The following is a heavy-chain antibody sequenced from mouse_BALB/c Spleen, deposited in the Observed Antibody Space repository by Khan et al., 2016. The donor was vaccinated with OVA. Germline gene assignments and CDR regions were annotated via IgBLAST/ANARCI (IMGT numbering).Heavy chain of an antibody. Sequence: QIQLVQSGPELKKPGETVKISCKASGYTFTNYGMNWVKQAPGRGLKWMGWINTYTGEPTYADDFKGRFVFSLETSARTAYLQINNPKNEDAATYFCARPPYFSYVMGYWGQGTSVTVSS. V-gene: IGHV9-3-1*01. J-gene: IGHJ4*01. CDR2: INTYTGEP. CDR3: ARPPYFSYVMGY. D-gene: IGHD2-10*01. CDR1: GYTFTNYG.